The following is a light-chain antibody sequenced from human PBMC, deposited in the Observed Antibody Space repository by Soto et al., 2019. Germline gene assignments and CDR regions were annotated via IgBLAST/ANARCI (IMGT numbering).Light chain of an antibody. CDR3: QQYNNWPQT. CDR2: GAS. V-gene: IGKV3-15*01. J-gene: IGKJ1*01. Sequence: EIVMTQSPATLSVSPGERATLSCRASQSVSSNLAWYQQKLGQAPRLLIYGASTRATGIPARFSGSGSGTEFTLTISSLQSEDFAVYYCQQYNNWPQTFGHGT. CDR1: QSVSSN.